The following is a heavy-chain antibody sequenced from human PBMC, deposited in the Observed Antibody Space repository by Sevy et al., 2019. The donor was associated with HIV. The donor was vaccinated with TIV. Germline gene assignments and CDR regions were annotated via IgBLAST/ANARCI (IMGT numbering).Heavy chain of an antibody. CDR1: EFTFSSYW. CDR2: IKQDGSEK. Sequence: GGSLRLSCAASEFTFSSYWMSWVRQAPGKGLEWVANIKQDGSEKYYVDSVKGRFTISRDNAKNSLYLQMNSLRAEDTAVYYCARGSQVGATTFGMDVWGQGTTVTVSS. CDR3: ARGSQVGATTFGMDV. J-gene: IGHJ6*02. D-gene: IGHD1-26*01. V-gene: IGHV3-7*03.